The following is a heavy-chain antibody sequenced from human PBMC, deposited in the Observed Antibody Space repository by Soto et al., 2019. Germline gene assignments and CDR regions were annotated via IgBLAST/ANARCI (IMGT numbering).Heavy chain of an antibody. V-gene: IGHV1-18*01. CDR1: GYTFSSYA. J-gene: IGHJ4*02. CDR3: ARERYGLFDY. CDR2: ISPYNDDT. Sequence: ASVKVSCKASGYTFSSYAISWVRQAPGQGLEWLGWISPYNDDTKYAQKLQGRVTMTRNTPINTAYLELSSLRSEDTAVYYCARERYGLFDYWGQGTLVTVSS. D-gene: IGHD1-1*01.